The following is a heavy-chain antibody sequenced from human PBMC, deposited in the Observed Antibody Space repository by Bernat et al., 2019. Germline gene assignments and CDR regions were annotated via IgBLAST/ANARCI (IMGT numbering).Heavy chain of an antibody. Sequence: QVQLVESGGGVVQPGRSLRLSCAASGFTFISYGMHWVRQAPGKGLEWVAVIGYDGSNKYYADSVKGRFTISRDNSKNTLYLQMNSLRAEDTAVYYCARGNRYYDFWSGSWGYYYGMDVWGQGTTVTVSS. CDR1: GFTFISYG. V-gene: IGHV3-33*01. CDR3: ARGNRYYDFWSGSWGYYYGMDV. D-gene: IGHD3-3*01. CDR2: IGYDGSNK. J-gene: IGHJ6*02.